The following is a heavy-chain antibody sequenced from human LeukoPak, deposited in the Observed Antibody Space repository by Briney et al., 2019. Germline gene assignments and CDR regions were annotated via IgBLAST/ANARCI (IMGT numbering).Heavy chain of an antibody. J-gene: IGHJ4*02. Sequence: SETLSLTCTVSGGSISSSSYYWGWIRQPPGKGLEWIGSIYYSGSTYYNPSLKSRVTISVDTSKNQFSLKLSSVTAADTAVYYCARGLRTLTIFGVVARYFDYWGQGTLVTVSS. CDR2: IYYSGST. V-gene: IGHV4-39*07. CDR1: GGSISSSSYY. CDR3: ARGLRTLTIFGVVARYFDY. D-gene: IGHD3-3*01.